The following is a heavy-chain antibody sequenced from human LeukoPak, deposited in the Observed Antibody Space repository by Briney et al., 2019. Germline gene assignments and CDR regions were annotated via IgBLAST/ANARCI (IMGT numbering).Heavy chain of an antibody. CDR2: IKQDGSEK. D-gene: IGHD5-18*01. V-gene: IGHV3-7*01. CDR1: GLPFSSYW. J-gene: IGHJ4*02. CDR3: ARDLSWTAMDY. Sequence: PGGSLRLSCAASGLPFSSYWMAWVRQAPGRGLEWVANIKQDGSEKYYVESVKGRLTISRDNAKNSLYLQMNRLRAEDTAVYYCARDLSWTAMDYWGQGTLVSVSS.